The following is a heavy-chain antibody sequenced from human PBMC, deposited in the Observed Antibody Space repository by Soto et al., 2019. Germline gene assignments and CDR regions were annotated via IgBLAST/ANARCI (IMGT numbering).Heavy chain of an antibody. CDR3: ARSPRVRGGTASRGC. V-gene: IGHV3-33*01. CDR1: GFIFDNFG. D-gene: IGHD3-10*01. CDR2: IYYDGSKK. Sequence: QVQLVESGGGVVQPGSSLRLSCAASGFIFDNFGMHWVRQAPGKGLEWVSVIYYDGSKKYYAEFVRGRFNISRDNSKNMLYLQMDSLRAEDTATYYCARSPRVRGGTASRGCWGQGTLVTVSS. J-gene: IGHJ4*02.